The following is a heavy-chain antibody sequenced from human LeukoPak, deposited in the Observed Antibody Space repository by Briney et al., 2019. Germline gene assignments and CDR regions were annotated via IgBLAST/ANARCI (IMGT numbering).Heavy chain of an antibody. CDR1: GGSFSGYY. Sequence: SETLSLTCAVYGGSFSGYYWSWIRQPPGKGLEWIGRIYTSGSTNYNPSLKSRVTMSVDTSKNQFSLKLSSVTAADTAVYYCARDHWSSSWYDIDYWGQGTLVTVSS. CDR3: ARDHWSSSWYDIDY. J-gene: IGHJ4*02. CDR2: IYTSGST. V-gene: IGHV4-59*10. D-gene: IGHD6-13*01.